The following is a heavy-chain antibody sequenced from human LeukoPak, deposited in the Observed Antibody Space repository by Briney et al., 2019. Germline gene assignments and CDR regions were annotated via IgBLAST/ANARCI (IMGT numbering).Heavy chain of an antibody. Sequence: GRSLRLSCAASGFTFSSYGMHWVRQAPGKGLEWVAVISYDGSNKYYADSVKGRFTISRDNSKSTLYLQMNSLRAEDTAVYYCAAVPYYYYYGMDVWGQGTTVTVSS. CDR3: AAVPYYYYYGMDV. V-gene: IGHV3-30*03. CDR2: ISYDGSNK. J-gene: IGHJ6*02. CDR1: GFTFSSYG.